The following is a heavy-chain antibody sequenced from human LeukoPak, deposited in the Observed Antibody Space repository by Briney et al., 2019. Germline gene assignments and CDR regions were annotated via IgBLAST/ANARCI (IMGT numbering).Heavy chain of an antibody. Sequence: ASVKVSCKASGYTFTGYYMHWVRQAPGQGLEWMGWINPNSGGTNYAQKFQGRVTMTRDTSISTVYMELRRLRSDDTAVYYCARGGGSGWLSDVYYFDYWGQGTLVTVSS. CDR2: INPNSGGT. CDR1: GYTFTGYY. J-gene: IGHJ4*02. D-gene: IGHD6-19*01. CDR3: ARGGGSGWLSDVYYFDY. V-gene: IGHV1-2*02.